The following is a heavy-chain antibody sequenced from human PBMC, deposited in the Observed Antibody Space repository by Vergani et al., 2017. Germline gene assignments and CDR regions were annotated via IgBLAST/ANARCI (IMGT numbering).Heavy chain of an antibody. CDR1: GGTFSSYA. CDR2: IIPIFGTA. V-gene: IGHV1-69*01. J-gene: IGHJ4*02. CDR3: ASGFITCGGVIEPDYFDY. Sequence: QVQLVQSGAEVKKPGSSVKVSCKASGGTFSSYAISWVRQAPGQGLEWMGGIIPIFGTANYARKFQGRVTITAAESTSTAYMELSSLRSEDTAVYYGASGFITCGGVIEPDYFDYWGQGTLVTVSS. D-gene: IGHD3-16*02.